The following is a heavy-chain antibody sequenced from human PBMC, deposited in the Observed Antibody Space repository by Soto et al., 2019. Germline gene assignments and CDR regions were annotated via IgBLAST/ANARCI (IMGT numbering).Heavy chain of an antibody. Sequence: GESLKISCRCSGYTFSNFWIAWVRHLPGKGLEWMGIIYPGDHETRYSPSFHGKVTISADKSINTAYLQWSSLEASDSAFYYCARSPRSSPYFDYWGQGALVTVSS. J-gene: IGHJ4*02. D-gene: IGHD6-13*01. V-gene: IGHV5-51*01. CDR2: IYPGDHET. CDR3: ARSPRSSPYFDY. CDR1: GYTFSNFW.